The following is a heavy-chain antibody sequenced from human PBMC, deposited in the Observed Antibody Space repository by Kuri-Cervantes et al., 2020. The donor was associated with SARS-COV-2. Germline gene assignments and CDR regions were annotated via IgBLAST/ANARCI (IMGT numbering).Heavy chain of an antibody. D-gene: IGHD3-10*01. V-gene: IGHV3-33*08. Sequence: GGSLRLSCVASGFTFSNYVIHWVRQAPGKGLEWVAVIWYDGENEYYAGSVEGRFTISRGNAKNSLSLQMNSLRAEDTAVYYCARERYYSGHYGMDVWGQGTTVTVSS. CDR3: ARERYYSGHYGMDV. CDR2: IWYDGENE. J-gene: IGHJ6*02. CDR1: GFTFSNYV.